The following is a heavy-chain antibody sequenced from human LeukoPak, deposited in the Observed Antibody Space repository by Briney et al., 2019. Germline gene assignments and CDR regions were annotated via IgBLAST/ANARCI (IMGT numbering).Heavy chain of an antibody. J-gene: IGHJ6*02. Sequence: GGSLRLSCAASGFTFSDYYMSWIRQAPGKGLEWVSYISSSGSTIYYADSVKGRFTISRDNAKNSLYPQMNSLRAEDTAVYYCARDAVIAVASYYYYGMDVWGQGTTVTVSS. CDR1: GFTFSDYY. D-gene: IGHD6-19*01. V-gene: IGHV3-11*01. CDR2: ISSSGSTI. CDR3: ARDAVIAVASYYYYGMDV.